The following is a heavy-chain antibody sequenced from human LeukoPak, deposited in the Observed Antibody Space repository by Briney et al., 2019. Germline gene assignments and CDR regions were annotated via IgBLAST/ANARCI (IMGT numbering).Heavy chain of an antibody. J-gene: IGHJ4*02. Sequence: PSETLSLTCAVYGGSFSGYYWSWIRQPPGKGLEWIGEINHSGSTNYNPSLKSRVTISVDTSKNKFSLKLISVTAANTAVYYCARGRRNDYVWGSYRSGYFDYWGQGTLVTVSS. CDR1: GGSFSGYY. V-gene: IGHV4-34*01. CDR3: ARGRRNDYVWGSYRSGYFDY. CDR2: INHSGST. D-gene: IGHD3-16*02.